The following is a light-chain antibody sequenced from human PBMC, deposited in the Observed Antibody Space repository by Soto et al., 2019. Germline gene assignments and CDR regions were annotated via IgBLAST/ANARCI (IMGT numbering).Light chain of an antibody. Sequence: IQLTQSPYFLSASVGDRVTLTCRASQGISSYLAWYQQKPGKAPKLLIYAASTLQSGVPSRFSGSGSGTEFTLTISSLQPEDFATYYCQQLNSYPPTFGQGTKVDI. CDR3: QQLNSYPPT. CDR2: AAS. CDR1: QGISSY. V-gene: IGKV1-9*01. J-gene: IGKJ1*01.